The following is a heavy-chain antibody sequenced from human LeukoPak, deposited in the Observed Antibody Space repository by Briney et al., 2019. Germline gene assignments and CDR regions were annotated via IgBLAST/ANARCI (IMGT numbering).Heavy chain of an antibody. D-gene: IGHD5-18*01. J-gene: IGHJ4*02. Sequence: GESLKISCKGSGYSFTSYWIGWVRQMPGKGLEWMGIIYPGDSDTRYSPSFQGQVTISADKSISTAYLQWSSLKASDTAMYYCARHSGSSYGYSLHFDYWGQGTLSPSPQ. V-gene: IGHV5-51*01. CDR1: GYSFTSYW. CDR2: IYPGDSDT. CDR3: ARHSGSSYGYSLHFDY.